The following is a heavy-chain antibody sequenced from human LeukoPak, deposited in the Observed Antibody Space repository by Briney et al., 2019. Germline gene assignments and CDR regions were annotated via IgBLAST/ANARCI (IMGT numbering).Heavy chain of an antibody. J-gene: IGHJ4*02. CDR3: ARPPLPHYHFWSCYSTTYGHY. CDR2: IKQDGSEK. D-gene: IGHD3-3*01. CDR1: GFTFSSYW. Sequence: GGSLTLSCAAAGFTFSSYWMTWVSQAPGKGLEWVANIKQDGSEKYYVDSVKGRFTVSTDNAKNSLWLQMNRVRAEDTAVYVRARPPLPHYHFWSCYSTTYGHYWGQGTLVTVSS. V-gene: IGHV3-7*01.